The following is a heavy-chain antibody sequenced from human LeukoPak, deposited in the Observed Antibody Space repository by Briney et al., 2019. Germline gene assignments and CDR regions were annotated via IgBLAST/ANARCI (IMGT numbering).Heavy chain of an antibody. D-gene: IGHD3-22*01. CDR3: ARVTTGGYYNC. CDR2: IYTSGST. Sequence: SQTLSLTCTVSGGSISSGSYYWSWIRQPAGRGLEWIGRIYTSGSTNYNPSLKSRVTISVDTSKNQFSLKLTSVTAADTAVYYCARVTTGGYYNCWGQGTLVTVSS. V-gene: IGHV4-61*02. CDR1: GGSISSGSYY. J-gene: IGHJ4*02.